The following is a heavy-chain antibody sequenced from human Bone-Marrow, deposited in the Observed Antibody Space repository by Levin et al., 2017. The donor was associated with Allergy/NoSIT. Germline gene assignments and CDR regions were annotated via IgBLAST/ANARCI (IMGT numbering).Heavy chain of an antibody. Sequence: PAKGLEWVGGFDADDGETVYAQKFQGRVTMTEDTSTNTAFMQLSRLTSDDTAVYYCAASESGSHIDHWGRGTQVTVSS. J-gene: IGHJ4*02. CDR3: AASESGSHIDH. D-gene: IGHD1-26*01. CDR2: FDADDGET. V-gene: IGHV1-24*01.